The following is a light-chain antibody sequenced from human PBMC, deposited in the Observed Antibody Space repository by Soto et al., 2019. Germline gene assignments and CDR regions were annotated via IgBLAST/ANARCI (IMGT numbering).Light chain of an antibody. Sequence: EFVLTQSPGTLSLSPGERATLSCRASQSVGSNYLAWYQQKPGQAPRLLIYGASSRATGIADRFSGSGSGTDCTLTISRLEPEDFALYYCQQYGYSPITFGQGTRLEIK. V-gene: IGKV3-20*01. CDR1: QSVGSNY. CDR3: QQYGYSPIT. CDR2: GAS. J-gene: IGKJ5*01.